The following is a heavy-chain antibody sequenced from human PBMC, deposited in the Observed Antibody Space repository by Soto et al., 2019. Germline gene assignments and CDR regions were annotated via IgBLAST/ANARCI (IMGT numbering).Heavy chain of an antibody. CDR1: GFTFTIYG. V-gene: IGHV3-33*01. D-gene: IGHD2-8*01. CDR2: IWFDGSNK. CDR3: ARVHKDCTNGVCYPALDY. J-gene: IGHJ4*02. Sequence: QVQLVESGGGVVQPGRSLRLSCAASGFTFTIYGMHWVRQAPGKGLEWVALIWFDGSNKYYADSVKGRFTISRDNPKNTLYLQMNSLRAEDTAVYYCARVHKDCTNGVCYPALDYWGQGTLVTVSS.